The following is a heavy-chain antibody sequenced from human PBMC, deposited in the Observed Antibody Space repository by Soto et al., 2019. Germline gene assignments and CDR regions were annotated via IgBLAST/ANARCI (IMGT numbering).Heavy chain of an antibody. Sequence: PSETLSLTCTVSGGSISSYYWSWIRQPAGKGLEWIGEINHSGSTNYNPSLKSRVTISVDTSKNQFSLKLSSVTAADTAVYYCARGGRIVGVRGMDVWGQGTTVTVSS. CDR1: GGSISSYY. J-gene: IGHJ6*02. V-gene: IGHV4-34*01. CDR2: INHSGST. CDR3: ARGGRIVGVRGMDV. D-gene: IGHD1-26*01.